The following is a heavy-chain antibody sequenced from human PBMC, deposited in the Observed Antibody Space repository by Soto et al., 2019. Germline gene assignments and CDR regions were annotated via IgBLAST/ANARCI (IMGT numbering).Heavy chain of an antibody. Sequence: EVQLVESGGGLVKPGRSLRLSCTASGFTFGDYAMSWFRQAPGKGLEWVGFIRSKAYGGTTEYAASVKGRFTISRDDSKSIAYLQMNSLKTEDTAVYYCTRDGGHTYYDFWSGYSTPFGMDVWGQGTTVTVSS. CDR1: GFTFGDYA. CDR3: TRDGGHTYYDFWSGYSTPFGMDV. D-gene: IGHD3-3*01. V-gene: IGHV3-49*05. J-gene: IGHJ6*02. CDR2: IRSKAYGGTT.